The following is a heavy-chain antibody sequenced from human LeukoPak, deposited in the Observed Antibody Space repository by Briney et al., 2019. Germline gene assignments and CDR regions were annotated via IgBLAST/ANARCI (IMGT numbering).Heavy chain of an antibody. Sequence: SETLSLTCTVSGGSISSSDYYWGWSRQPPGKGLEWIGSIYYTGSTYHNPSLKSRVTISVDRSKNQFSLKLSSVTAADTAVYYCARGPRNYGGRLDYWGQGTLVTVSS. V-gene: IGHV4-39*01. J-gene: IGHJ4*02. D-gene: IGHD4-23*01. CDR3: ARGPRNYGGRLDY. CDR1: GGSISSSDYY. CDR2: IYYTGST.